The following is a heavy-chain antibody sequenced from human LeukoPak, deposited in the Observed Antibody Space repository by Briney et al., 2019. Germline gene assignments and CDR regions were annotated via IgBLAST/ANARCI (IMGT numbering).Heavy chain of an antibody. J-gene: IGHJ4*02. CDR1: GGTFSNYA. CDR2: IIPIFGTA. V-gene: IGHV1-69*13. D-gene: IGHD2-2*01. Sequence: SVTVSCKASGGTFSNYAIGWVRKAPGQGLEWMGGIIPIFGTANYAQKFQGRVTITADESTSTAYMELSSLRSEDTAVYYCATSKGYCSSTSCSFAYFDYWGQGTLVTVSS. CDR3: ATSKGYCSSTSCSFAYFDY.